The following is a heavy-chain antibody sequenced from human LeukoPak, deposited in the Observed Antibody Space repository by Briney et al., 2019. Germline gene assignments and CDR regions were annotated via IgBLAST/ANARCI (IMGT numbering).Heavy chain of an antibody. CDR1: GYIFTSYW. V-gene: IGHV5-51*01. D-gene: IGHD2-8*01. CDR2: IYPGDSDT. Sequence: GESLKISWKGSGYIFTSYWIGGGRPVPGKGLEGMGIIYPGDSDTRYSPSFQGQVTISADKSISTAYLQWSSLKASDTAMYYCVRQIIVPGTSQLRTFGAWGQGTQVSVSS. CDR3: VRQIIVPGTSQLRTFGA. J-gene: IGHJ5*02.